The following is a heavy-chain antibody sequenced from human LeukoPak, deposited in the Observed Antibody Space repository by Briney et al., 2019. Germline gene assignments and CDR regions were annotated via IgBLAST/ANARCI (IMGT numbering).Heavy chain of an antibody. Sequence: ASVKVSCKVSGYTLTELSMHWVRQAPGKGLEWMGGFDPEDGETIYAQKFQGRVTMTEDTSTDTAYMELSSLRSEDTAVYYCATLGLFRIAAATTGWFDPWGQGTLVTVSS. D-gene: IGHD6-13*01. J-gene: IGHJ5*02. V-gene: IGHV1-24*01. CDR3: ATLGLFRIAAATTGWFDP. CDR2: FDPEDGET. CDR1: GYTLTELS.